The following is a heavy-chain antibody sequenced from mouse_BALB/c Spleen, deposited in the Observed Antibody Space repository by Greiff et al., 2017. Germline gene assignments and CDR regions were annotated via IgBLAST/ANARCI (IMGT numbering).Heavy chain of an antibody. D-gene: IGHD1-1*01. Sequence: VQLQQSGAELAKPGASVKMSCKASGYTFTSYWMHWVKQRPGQGLEWIGYINPSTGYTEYNQKFKDKATLTADKSSSTAYMQLSSLTSEDSAVYYCARTTVVAYYAMDNWGQGTSVTVSS. J-gene: IGHJ4*01. CDR3: ARTTVVAYYAMDN. V-gene: IGHV1-7*01. CDR1: GYTFTSYW. CDR2: INPSTGYT.